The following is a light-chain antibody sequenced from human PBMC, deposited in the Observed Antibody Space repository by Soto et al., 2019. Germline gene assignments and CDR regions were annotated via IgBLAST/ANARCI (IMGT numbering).Light chain of an antibody. CDR1: QSVTSSY. CDR3: QQYDTSPL. CDR2: GAS. V-gene: IGKV3-20*01. Sequence: EIVLTQSPGTLSLSPGERATLSCRASQSVTSSYLAWYQQKPGQAPRLLIYGASSRATGIPDRFSGSGSGTDFTLTISRLEPEDFAVYYCQQYDTSPLFGPGTNVDIK. J-gene: IGKJ3*01.